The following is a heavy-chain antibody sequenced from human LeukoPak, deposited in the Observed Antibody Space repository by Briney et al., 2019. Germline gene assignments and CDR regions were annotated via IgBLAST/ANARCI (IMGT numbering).Heavy chain of an antibody. V-gene: IGHV3-23*01. D-gene: IGHD6-6*01. Sequence: GGSLRLSCAASGFIFNNYGLIWVRQAPGKGLEWVSAISNDGGGTTYADFVNGRLTISRDNSKNTLYLQMNSLRAEDTAVYYCAKGRSSSSLWGQGTLVTVSS. CDR1: GFIFNNYG. J-gene: IGHJ4*02. CDR3: AKGRSSSSL. CDR2: ISNDGGGT.